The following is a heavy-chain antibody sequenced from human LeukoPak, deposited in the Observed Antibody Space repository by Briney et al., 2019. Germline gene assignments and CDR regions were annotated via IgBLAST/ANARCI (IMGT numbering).Heavy chain of an antibody. Sequence: GGSLRLSCAASGFTFSSYGMHWVRQAPGKGLEWVAFIRYDGSNKYYADSVKGRFTISRDNAKNSLYLQMNSLRAEDTAVYYCARDPGTEWELLSWFDPWGQGTLVTVSS. CDR1: GFTFSSYG. J-gene: IGHJ5*02. V-gene: IGHV3-30*02. CDR3: ARDPGTEWELLSWFDP. CDR2: IRYDGSNK. D-gene: IGHD1-26*01.